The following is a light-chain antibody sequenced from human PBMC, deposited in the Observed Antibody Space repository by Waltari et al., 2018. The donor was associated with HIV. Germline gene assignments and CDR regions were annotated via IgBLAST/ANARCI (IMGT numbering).Light chain of an antibody. CDR1: SSDVGGYNY. V-gene: IGLV2-23*02. CDR3: CSYAGSNTFNYV. J-gene: IGLJ1*01. Sequence: QSALTQPASVSGSPGQSITISCTGTSSDVGGYNYVSWYQQHPGKAPKRMIYDVSKRPSGVSNRFSGSKSGNTASLTISGLQAEDEADYYCCSYAGSNTFNYVFGTGTKVTVL. CDR2: DVS.